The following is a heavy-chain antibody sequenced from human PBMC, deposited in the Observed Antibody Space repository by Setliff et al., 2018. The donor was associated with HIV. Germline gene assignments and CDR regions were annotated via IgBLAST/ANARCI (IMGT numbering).Heavy chain of an antibody. CDR2: INHSGST. D-gene: IGHD4-17*01. J-gene: IGHJ6*03. CDR1: GESFSGYY. V-gene: IGHV4-34*01. Sequence: SETLSLTCVVYGESFSGYYWSWIRQPPGKGLEWIGEINHSGSTNYNPSLKSRATISLDTSKNQFSLKLSSVTAADTAVYYCARESPHGGDYILTTYYMDVWGKGTTVTVSS. CDR3: ARESPHGGDYILTTYYMDV.